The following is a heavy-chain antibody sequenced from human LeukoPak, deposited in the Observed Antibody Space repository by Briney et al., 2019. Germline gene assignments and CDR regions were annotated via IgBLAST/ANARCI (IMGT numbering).Heavy chain of an antibody. D-gene: IGHD1-26*01. CDR1: GFTFSSYW. J-gene: IGHJ4*02. CDR2: IKQDGGEQ. Sequence: GGSLRLSCAASGFTFSSYWMSWVRQAPGKGLEWVANIKQDGGEQNYVDSVKGRFTISRDNAKNSLYLQMNSLRAEDTALYYCARDKVVGATNFDFWGRGTPVTVSS. CDR3: ARDKVVGATNFDF. V-gene: IGHV3-7*01.